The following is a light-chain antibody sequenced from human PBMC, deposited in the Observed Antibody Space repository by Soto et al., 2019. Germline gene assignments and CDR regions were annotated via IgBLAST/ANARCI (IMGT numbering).Light chain of an antibody. CDR2: DVS. CDR3: SSYTSSTKGYV. V-gene: IGLV2-14*01. Sequence: QSALTQPASVSGSPGQSITISFTGTSSDVGGYNYVSWYQQHPGKAPKLMIYDVSNRPSGVSNRFSGSKSGNTASLTISGLQAEDEADYYCSSYTSSTKGYVFGTGTKLTVL. J-gene: IGLJ1*01. CDR1: SSDVGGYNY.